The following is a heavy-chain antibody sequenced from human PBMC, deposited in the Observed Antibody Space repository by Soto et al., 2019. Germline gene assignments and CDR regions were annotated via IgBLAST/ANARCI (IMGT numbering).Heavy chain of an antibody. D-gene: IGHD6-13*01. J-gene: IGHJ5*02. V-gene: IGHV1-8*01. CDR1: GYTFTSYD. Sequence: ASVKVSCKASGYTFTSYDIYWVRQATGQGLEWMGWMNPNTGNSGYAQKFQGRVTMTRDTSTSTVYMELSSLRSEDTAVYYCARANTQYSSSWYPWGQGTLVTVSS. CDR2: MNPNTGNS. CDR3: ARANTQYSSSWYP.